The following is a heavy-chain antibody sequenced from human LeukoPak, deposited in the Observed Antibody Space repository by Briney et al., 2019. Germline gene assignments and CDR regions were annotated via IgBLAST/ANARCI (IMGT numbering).Heavy chain of an antibody. V-gene: IGHV4-34*01. CDR3: ARIGYCSSTSCEDY. Sequence: PSETLSLTCAVYGGSFSGYYWSWIRQPPGKGLEWIGEINHSGSTNYNPSLKSRVTISVDTSKNQFSLKLCSVTAADTAVYYCARIGYCSSTSCEDYWGQGTLVTVSS. J-gene: IGHJ4*02. CDR2: INHSGST. D-gene: IGHD2-2*01. CDR1: GGSFSGYY.